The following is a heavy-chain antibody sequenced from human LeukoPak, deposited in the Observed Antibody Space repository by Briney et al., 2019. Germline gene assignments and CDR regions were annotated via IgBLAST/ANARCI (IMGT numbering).Heavy chain of an antibody. V-gene: IGHV3-11*01. J-gene: IGHJ4*02. Sequence: GGSLRLSCAVSGFAVSIMSWVRQAPGKGLEWVSYISSSGFSTYYAGSVKGRFTISRDNARNSLYLQMNSLAPEDTALYYCARGKRRFDYWGQGTLVSVSS. CDR3: ARGKRRFDY. CDR1: GFAVSI. CDR2: ISSSGFST.